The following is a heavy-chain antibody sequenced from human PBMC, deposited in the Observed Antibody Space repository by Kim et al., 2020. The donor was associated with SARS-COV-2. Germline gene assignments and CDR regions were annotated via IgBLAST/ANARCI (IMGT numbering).Heavy chain of an antibody. CDR2: ISSSSSYI. Sequence: GGSLRLSCAASGFTFSSYSMNWVRQAPGKGLEWVSSISSSSSYIYYADSVKGRFTISRDNAKNSLYLQMNSLRAEDTAVYYCARDSFPYDSSGYCGYWGQGTLVTVSS. D-gene: IGHD3-22*01. J-gene: IGHJ4*02. CDR3: ARDSFPYDSSGYCGY. CDR1: GFTFSSYS. V-gene: IGHV3-21*01.